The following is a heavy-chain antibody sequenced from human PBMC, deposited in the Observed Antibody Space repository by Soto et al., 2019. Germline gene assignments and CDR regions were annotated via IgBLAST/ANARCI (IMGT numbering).Heavy chain of an antibody. D-gene: IGHD1-26*01. V-gene: IGHV1-69*13. Sequence: SVKVCCKASGGTFSSYAISWVRQAPGQGLEWMGGIIPIFGTANYAQKSQGRVTITADESTSTAYMELSSLRSEDTAVYYCARVKSGSYYYYYGMDVWGQGTTVTVSS. CDR3: ARVKSGSYYYYYGMDV. J-gene: IGHJ6*02. CDR1: GGTFSSYA. CDR2: IIPIFGTA.